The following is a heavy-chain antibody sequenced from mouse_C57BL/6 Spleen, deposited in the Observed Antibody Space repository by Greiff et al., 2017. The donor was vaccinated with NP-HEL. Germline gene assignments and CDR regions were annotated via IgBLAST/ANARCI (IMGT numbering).Heavy chain of an antibody. CDR2: ISDGGGYT. D-gene: IGHD2-5*01. CDR3: ARDGNSNYFDY. J-gene: IGHJ2*01. CDR1: GFSFSSYA. Sequence: EVHLVESGGGLVKPGGSLKLSCAASGFSFSSYAMSWVRQTPEKRLEWVATISDGGGYTYYTDNVKGRFTISRDNAKNNLYLQRSDMKSEDTAMYYCARDGNSNYFDYWGQGTTLTVSS. V-gene: IGHV5-4*01.